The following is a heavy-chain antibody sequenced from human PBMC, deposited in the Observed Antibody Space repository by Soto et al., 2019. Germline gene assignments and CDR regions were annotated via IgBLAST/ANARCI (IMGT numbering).Heavy chain of an antibody. J-gene: IGHJ4*02. CDR3: ARDKAYCSGGSCYPLY. D-gene: IGHD2-15*01. Sequence: GSLSLSCAASGFAFSNYSRHLVRQSPGKGLEWVAVISYDGSNKYYADSVKGRFTISRDNSKNTLYLQMNSLRAEDTAVYYCARDKAYCSGGSCYPLYWGQGTLVTVSS. CDR1: GFAFSNYS. CDR2: ISYDGSNK. V-gene: IGHV3-30-3*01.